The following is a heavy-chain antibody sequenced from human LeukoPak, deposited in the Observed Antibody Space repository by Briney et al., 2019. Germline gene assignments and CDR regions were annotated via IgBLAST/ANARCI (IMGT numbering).Heavy chain of an antibody. J-gene: IGHJ4*02. Sequence: GGSLRLSCAASGFTFSSYAMSWVRQAPGKGLEWVSAISGSGGSTYYADSVKGRFTISRDNSKNTLYLQMNGLRAEDTAVYYCAKDGYCGGDCYSYWGQGTLVTVSS. V-gene: IGHV3-23*01. CDR1: GFTFSSYA. D-gene: IGHD2-21*02. CDR2: ISGSGGST. CDR3: AKDGYCGGDCYSY.